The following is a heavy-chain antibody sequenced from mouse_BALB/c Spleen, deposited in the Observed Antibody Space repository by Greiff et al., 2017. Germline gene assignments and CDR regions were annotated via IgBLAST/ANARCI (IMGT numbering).Heavy chain of an antibody. Sequence: EVQLVESGGDLVKPGGSLKLSCAASGFTFSSYGMSWVRQTPDKRLGWVATISSGGCYTYYPDSVKGRVTISRDNAKNTLYLQMSSLKSEDTAMYYYAGHSPYFDVWGAGTTVTVSS. CDR1: GFTFSSYG. V-gene: IGHV5-6*01. CDR2: ISSGGCYT. CDR3: AGHSPYFDV. J-gene: IGHJ1*01.